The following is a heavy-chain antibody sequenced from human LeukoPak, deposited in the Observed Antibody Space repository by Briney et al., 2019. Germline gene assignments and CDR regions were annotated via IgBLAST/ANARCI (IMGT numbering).Heavy chain of an antibody. Sequence: PGGSLRLSCAASGFTFSSYAMSWVRQAPGKGLEWVSAISGSGGSTYYADSVKGRFTISRDNSKNTLCLQMNSLRAEDTAVYYCAKDGLAYCGGDCHFDYWGQGTLVTVSS. CDR2: ISGSGGST. CDR1: GFTFSSYA. CDR3: AKDGLAYCGGDCHFDY. D-gene: IGHD2-21*02. V-gene: IGHV3-23*01. J-gene: IGHJ4*02.